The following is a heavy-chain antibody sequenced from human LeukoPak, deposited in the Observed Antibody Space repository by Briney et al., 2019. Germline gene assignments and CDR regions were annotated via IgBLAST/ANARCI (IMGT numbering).Heavy chain of an antibody. CDR2: INPNSGGT. D-gene: IGHD6-19*01. V-gene: IGHV1-2*02. CDR3: ARDYSSGWYERGGSDY. J-gene: IGHJ4*02. Sequence: ASVKVSCKASGYTFTGYYMHWVRQAPGQGLEWMGWINPNSGGTNYAQKFQGRVTMTGDTSISTAYMELSRLRSDDTAVYYCARDYSSGWYERGGSDYWGQGTLVTVSS. CDR1: GYTFTGYY.